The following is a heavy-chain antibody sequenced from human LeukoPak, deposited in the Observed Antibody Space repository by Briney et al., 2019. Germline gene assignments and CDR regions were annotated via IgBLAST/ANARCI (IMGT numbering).Heavy chain of an antibody. CDR3: ARVKAAAGMAPYYGMDV. CDR2: IYYSGST. V-gene: IGHV4-59*08. CDR1: GGSISSYY. Sequence: SETLSLTCTVSGGSISSYYWSWIRQPPGKGLEWIGYIYYSGSTNYNPSLKSRVTISVDTSKNQFSLKLSSVTAADTAVYYCARVKAAAGMAPYYGMDVWGQGTTVTVSS. J-gene: IGHJ6*02. D-gene: IGHD6-13*01.